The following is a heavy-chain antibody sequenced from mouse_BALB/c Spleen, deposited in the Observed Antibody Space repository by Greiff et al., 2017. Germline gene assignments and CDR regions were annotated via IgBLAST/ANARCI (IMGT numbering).Heavy chain of an antibody. CDR1: GFTFSSFG. J-gene: IGHJ2*01. CDR2: ISSGSSTI. V-gene: IGHV5-17*02. Sequence: EVQLQQSGGGLVQPGGSRKLSCAASGFTFSSFGMHWVRQAPEKGLEWVAYISSGSSTIYYADTVKGRFTISRDNPKNTLFLQMTSLRSEDTAMYYCARGLRDYWGQGTTLTVSS. CDR3: ARGLRDY. D-gene: IGHD2-4*01.